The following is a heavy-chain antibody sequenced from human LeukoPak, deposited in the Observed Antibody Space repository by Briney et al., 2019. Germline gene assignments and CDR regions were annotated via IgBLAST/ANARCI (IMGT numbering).Heavy chain of an antibody. J-gene: IGHJ4*02. D-gene: IGHD2-2*01. CDR1: GFTFSSYG. CDR2: IGGSGGTT. Sequence: GGSLRLSCAASGFTFSSYGMSWVRQAPGKGLEWVSAIGGSGGTTYYADSVKGRFTISRDNSKNTLYLQMNSLRAEDTAVYYCAKGVVVAPDVTPFDYWGQGTLVTVSS. CDR3: AKGVVVAPDVTPFDY. V-gene: IGHV3-23*01.